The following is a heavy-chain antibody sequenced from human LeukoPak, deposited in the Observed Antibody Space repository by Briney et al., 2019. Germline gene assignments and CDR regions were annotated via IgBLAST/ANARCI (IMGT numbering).Heavy chain of an antibody. D-gene: IGHD6-13*01. J-gene: IGHJ4*02. V-gene: IGHV4-4*07. Sequence: YPSETLSLTCTVSGGSISSNYWSWIRQPAGKGLEWIGRIYTSGSTNYNPSLKSRVTMSVDTSKNQFSLKLSSVTAADTAVYYCAREGGGGIAAAGHQIWGQGTLVTVSS. CDR1: GGSISSNY. CDR2: IYTSGST. CDR3: AREGGGGIAAAGHQI.